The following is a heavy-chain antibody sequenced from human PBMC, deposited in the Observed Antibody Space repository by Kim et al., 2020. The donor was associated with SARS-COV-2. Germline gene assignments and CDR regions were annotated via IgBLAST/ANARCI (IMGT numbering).Heavy chain of an antibody. CDR2: INSDGSST. CDR1: GFTFSSYW. Sequence: GGSLRLSCAASGFTFSSYWMHWFRQAPGKGLVWVSRINSDGSSTSYADSVKGRFTISRDNAKNTLYLQMNSLRAEDTAVYYCARAKAYYDILTGYLYFDYWGQGTLVTVSS. CDR3: ARAKAYYDILTGYLYFDY. V-gene: IGHV3-74*01. J-gene: IGHJ4*02. D-gene: IGHD3-9*01.